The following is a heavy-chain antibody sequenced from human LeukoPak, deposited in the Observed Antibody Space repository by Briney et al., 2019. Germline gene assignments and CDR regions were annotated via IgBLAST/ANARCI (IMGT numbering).Heavy chain of an antibody. Sequence: PGGSLRLSCAASGFTFSSYAMSWVRQAPGKGLEWVSAISGSGGSIYYADSVKGRFTISRDNSKNTLYLQMNSLRAEDTAVYYCAKDLSLLWFGEIESGAFDIWGQGTMVTVSS. CDR1: GFTFSSYA. CDR3: AKDLSLLWFGEIESGAFDI. D-gene: IGHD3-10*01. J-gene: IGHJ3*02. CDR2: ISGSGGSI. V-gene: IGHV3-23*01.